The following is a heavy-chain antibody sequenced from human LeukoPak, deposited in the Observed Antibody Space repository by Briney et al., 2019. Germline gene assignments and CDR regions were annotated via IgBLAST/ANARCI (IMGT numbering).Heavy chain of an antibody. J-gene: IGHJ4*02. CDR3: ARGIAVAGDFDY. V-gene: IGHV3-30*02. D-gene: IGHD6-19*01. CDR1: GFTFSNYG. Sequence: PGGSLRLSCAASGFTFSNYGMHWVRQAPGKGLEWVAFIRYDGSNKYYADSVKGRFTISRDNSKNTLYLQMNSLRAEDTAVYYCARGIAVAGDFDYWGQGTLVTVSS. CDR2: IRYDGSNK.